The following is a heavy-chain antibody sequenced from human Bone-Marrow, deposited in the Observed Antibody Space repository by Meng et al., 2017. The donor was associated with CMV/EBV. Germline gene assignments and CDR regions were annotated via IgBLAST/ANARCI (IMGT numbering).Heavy chain of an antibody. CDR2: INHRRNT. D-gene: IGHD3-10*01. Sequence: GSLRLSCAVYGGSFSGYYWSWIRQAPGKGLEWTGEINHRRNTNYNPYLKGRVTITVDTSKNQFSLILNSVTAADTALYCCAGDSGWQPGGYWGQGNLVTVSS. CDR3: AGDSGWQPGGY. J-gene: IGHJ4*02. CDR1: GGSFSGYY. V-gene: IGHV4-34*01.